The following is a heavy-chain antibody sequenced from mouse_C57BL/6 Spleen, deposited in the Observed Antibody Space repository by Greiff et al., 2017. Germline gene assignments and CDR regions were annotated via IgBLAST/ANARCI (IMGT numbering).Heavy chain of an antibody. CDR1: GYTFTSYW. CDR2: IDPSDSYT. V-gene: IGHV1-69*01. CDR3: ARSGDYRYFDV. D-gene: IGHD2-4*01. J-gene: IGHJ1*03. Sequence: VQLQQPGAELVMPGASVKLSCKASGYTFTSYWMRWVTQRPGQGLEWIGEIDPSDSYTNYNQKFKGKSTLTVDKSSSTAYMQLSSRTSEDSAVYYCARSGDYRYFDVWGTGTTVTVS.